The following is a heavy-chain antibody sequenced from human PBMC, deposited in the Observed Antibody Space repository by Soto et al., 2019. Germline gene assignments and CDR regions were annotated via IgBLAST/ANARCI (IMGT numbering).Heavy chain of an antibody. CDR1: GYTFTRYT. D-gene: IGHD2-15*01. CDR2: INPDNGNT. V-gene: IGHV1-3*01. CDR3: ARGIATGQLDP. Sequence: QVQLVQSGAEVKKPGASVKISCKASGYTFTRYTMNWVRQAPGQRLEWMGWINPDNGNTKSSQKFQDRVIITSDTSASTAYMDLSSLRSEDTALYYCARGIATGQLDPWGQGTLVTVSS. J-gene: IGHJ5*02.